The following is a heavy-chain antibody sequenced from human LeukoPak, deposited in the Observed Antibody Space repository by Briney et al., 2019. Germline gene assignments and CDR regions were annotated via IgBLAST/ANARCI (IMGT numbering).Heavy chain of an antibody. Sequence: SETVSLTGSVSGGSSNCHYWMWIRPPPGKGREGIGYIYYSGSTNDHPSLKRRAIISVDTSNDEFFVQLSSVTDAHAAVYYCARRPDPWRQGTLVTVYS. J-gene: IGHJ5*02. CDR1: GGSSNCHY. CDR2: IYYSGST. V-gene: IGHV4-59*11. CDR3: ARRPDP.